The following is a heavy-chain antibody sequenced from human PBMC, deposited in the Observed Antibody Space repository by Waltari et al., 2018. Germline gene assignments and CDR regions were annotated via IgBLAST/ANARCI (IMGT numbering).Heavy chain of an antibody. CDR1: GGSIRSSY. CDR3: ARVGGNDPYYFDY. V-gene: IGHV4-4*07. Sequence: QVQLPESGPGLVKPSATLSLPCTVSGGSIRSSYWSWIRQPAGKGLEWIGGIYTSGSTNYNPSLKSRVTMSVDTSKNQFSLKLSSVTAADTAVYYCARVGGNDPYYFDYWGQGTLVTVSS. CDR2: IYTSGST. J-gene: IGHJ4*02. D-gene: IGHD2-15*01.